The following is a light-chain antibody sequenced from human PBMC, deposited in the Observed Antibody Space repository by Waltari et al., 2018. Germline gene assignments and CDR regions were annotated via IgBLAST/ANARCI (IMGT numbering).Light chain of an antibody. V-gene: IGLV2-14*03. CDR3: ISYAGYSAVV. CDR2: DGS. CDR1: SSDVGGYNY. Sequence: QSALTQPASVSGSPGQSITISCTGTSSDVGGYNYVSWYQHHPGKAPKLIIYDGSRWPSVVSNRFSGSKSGNTASLTISGLQADDDADYYCISYAGYSAVVFGGGTKVTVL. J-gene: IGLJ2*01.